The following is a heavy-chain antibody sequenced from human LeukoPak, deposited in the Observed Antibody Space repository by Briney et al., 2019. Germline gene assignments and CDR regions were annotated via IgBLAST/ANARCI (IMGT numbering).Heavy chain of an antibody. V-gene: IGHV3-7*01. J-gene: IGHJ4*02. CDR2: IKQDGSVK. CDR1: GLTFSSHW. CDR3: AKDSYSRGDY. Sequence: PGGSLRLSRAASGLTFSSHWMSWVRQAPGKGLEWVANIKQDGSVKTYVDSVKGRFTISRDNAKNSLYLQMNSLRAEDTAVYYCAKDSYSRGDYWGQGTLVTVSS. D-gene: IGHD6-13*01.